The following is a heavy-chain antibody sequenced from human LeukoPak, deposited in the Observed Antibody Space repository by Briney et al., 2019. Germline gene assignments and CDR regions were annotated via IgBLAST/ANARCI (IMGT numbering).Heavy chain of an antibody. CDR1: GFMFSSYT. J-gene: IGHJ6*02. CDR3: AKVPRAVVPAAMLRIYYYYGMDV. D-gene: IGHD2-2*01. Sequence: GGSLSLSCAASGFMFSSYTMNWVRQAPGKGLEWVSSISGSTSYIYYADSVKGRFTISRDNSKNTLYLQMNSLRAEDTAVYYCAKVPRAVVPAAMLRIYYYYGMDVWGQGTTVTVSS. CDR2: ISGSTSYI. V-gene: IGHV3-21*04.